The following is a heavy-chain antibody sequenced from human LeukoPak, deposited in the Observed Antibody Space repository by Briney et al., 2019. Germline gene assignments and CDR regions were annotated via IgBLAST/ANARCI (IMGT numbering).Heavy chain of an antibody. J-gene: IGHJ4*02. CDR3: AKVGAYYDSSGYYWFDY. CDR2: ISGSGDST. V-gene: IGHV3-23*01. CDR1: GFTFRSYA. D-gene: IGHD3-22*01. Sequence: PGGSLRLSCAASGFTFRSYAMSWVRQAPGKGLEWVSAISGSGDSTYYTDSVKGRFTISRDNSKNTLYLQMNSLRADDTAVYYCAKVGAYYDSSGYYWFDYWGQGTLVTVSS.